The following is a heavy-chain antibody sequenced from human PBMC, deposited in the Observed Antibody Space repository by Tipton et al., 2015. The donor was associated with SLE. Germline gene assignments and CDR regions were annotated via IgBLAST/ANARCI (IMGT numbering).Heavy chain of an antibody. D-gene: IGHD6-19*01. J-gene: IGHJ4*02. CDR3: ARVRKSSGWTFDY. CDR1: GGSMSSYY. V-gene: IGHV4-59*01. Sequence: TLSLTCIVSGGSMSSYYWSWIRRPPGKGLEWVGHIFYSGSTNYNPSLKSRVTISIDRSRNQFSLKLSSVTAADTAVYYCARVRKSSGWTFDYWGQGTLVTVSS. CDR2: IFYSGST.